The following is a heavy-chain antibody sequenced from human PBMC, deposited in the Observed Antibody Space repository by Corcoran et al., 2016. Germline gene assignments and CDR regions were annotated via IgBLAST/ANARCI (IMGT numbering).Heavy chain of an antibody. V-gene: IGHV1-46*01. CDR1: GYTFTSYY. CDR3: ARAQTGGSGWFTD. D-gene: IGHD6-19*01. CDR2: INPSDGST. Sequence: QVQLVQSGAEVKKPGASVKVSCKASGYTFTSYYMHWVRQAPGQGLEWMGIINPSDGSTSYAQKFQGRVTMTRDTSTSTVYMELSSLRSEDTAVDDWARAQTGGSGWFTDWGQGTLVTVSS. J-gene: IGHJ4*02.